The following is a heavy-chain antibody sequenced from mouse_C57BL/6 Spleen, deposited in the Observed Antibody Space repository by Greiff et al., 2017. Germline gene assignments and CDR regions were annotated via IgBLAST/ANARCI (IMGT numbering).Heavy chain of an antibody. V-gene: IGHV1-15*01. CDR1: GYTFTDYE. Sequence: VQLQQSGAELVRPGASVTLSCKASGYTFTDYEMHWVKQTPVHGLEWIGAIDPETGGTAYNQKFKGKAILTADKSSSTAYMELRSLTSEDSAVYYCTGVLYFAYWGQGTLVTVSA. CDR2: IDPETGGT. CDR3: TGVLYFAY. D-gene: IGHD1-1*01. J-gene: IGHJ3*01.